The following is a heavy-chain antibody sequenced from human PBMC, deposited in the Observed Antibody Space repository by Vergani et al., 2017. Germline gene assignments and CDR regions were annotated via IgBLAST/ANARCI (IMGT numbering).Heavy chain of an antibody. CDR2: INPSGGST. D-gene: IGHD6-13*01. CDR3: ARERAPASTYYYYGMDV. CDR1: GYTFTSYY. Sequence: QVQLVQSGAEVKKPGASVKVSCKASGYTFTSYYMHWVRQAPGQGLEWMGIINPSGGSTSYAQKFQGRVTMTRDTSTSTVYMELSSLRSEDTAVYYSARERAPASTYYYYGMDVWGQGTTVTVSS. J-gene: IGHJ6*02. V-gene: IGHV1-46*01.